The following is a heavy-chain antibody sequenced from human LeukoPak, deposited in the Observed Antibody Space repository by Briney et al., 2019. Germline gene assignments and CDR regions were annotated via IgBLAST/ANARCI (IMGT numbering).Heavy chain of an antibody. CDR1: RGSISNYY. CDR2: IYTSWTT. D-gene: IGHD2-2*01. Sequence: SETLSLTRTVSRGSISNYYSSWIPQPAGKALEWIGRIYTSWTTEYHPSLNSRVTTSLDTSNNQCPLRFRSVATSDTAVYYCVGEYQVTYYYYYYMVVWGKGATVTVCS. J-gene: IGHJ6*03. CDR3: VGEYQVTYYYYYYMVV. V-gene: IGHV4-4*07.